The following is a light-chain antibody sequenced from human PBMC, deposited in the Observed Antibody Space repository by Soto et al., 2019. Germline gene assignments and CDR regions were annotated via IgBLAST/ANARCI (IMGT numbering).Light chain of an antibody. Sequence: EIVMTQSPATLSVSPGERATLSCRASQSVSGNLAWYQQKPGQPPRLLIYATSSRPTGIPARFSGSGSGTEFTLTISSLRSEDFAVYYCQQYNNWPPWTFGQGTKVEIK. CDR3: QQYNNWPPWT. V-gene: IGKV3-15*01. J-gene: IGKJ1*01. CDR2: ATS. CDR1: QSVSGN.